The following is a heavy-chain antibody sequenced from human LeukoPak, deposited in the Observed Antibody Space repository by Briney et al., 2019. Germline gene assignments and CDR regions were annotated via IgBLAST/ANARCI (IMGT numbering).Heavy chain of an antibody. CDR1: GGSISGSNYY. J-gene: IGHJ5*02. CDR2: IYYSGST. CDR3: AGHTLGTYNWFDP. Sequence: SETLSLTCTVSGGSISGSNYYWGWIRQPPGKGLEWIGSIYYSGSTYYNPSLKSRVTISIDTSKTQFSLNLNSVTAADTAVYYCAGHTLGTYNWFDPWGQRTLVTVSS. V-gene: IGHV4-39*01.